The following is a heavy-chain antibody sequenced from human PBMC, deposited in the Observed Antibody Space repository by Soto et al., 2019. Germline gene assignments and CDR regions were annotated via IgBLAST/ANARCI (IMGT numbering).Heavy chain of an antibody. Sequence: QVQLEESGGGLVKPGGSLRLSCAASGFNFRDYYFNWLRRAPGKGLEWVSYISGSGSIIYYADSVKGRFTISRDNAKNSVYLQLNSLRDEDTAVYYCTRDHDSSGKIHYDYGMDVWGQGTTVTVS. CDR1: GFNFRDYY. J-gene: IGHJ6*02. D-gene: IGHD3-22*01. CDR3: TRDHDSSGKIHYDYGMDV. V-gene: IGHV3-11*01. CDR2: ISGSGSII.